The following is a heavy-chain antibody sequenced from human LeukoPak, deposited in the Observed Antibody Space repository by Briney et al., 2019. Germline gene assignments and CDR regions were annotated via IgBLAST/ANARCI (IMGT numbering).Heavy chain of an antibody. V-gene: IGHV3-9*01. CDR2: ISWNSGSI. CDR1: GFTFDDYA. J-gene: IGHJ4*02. Sequence: GRSLRLSCAASGFTFDDYAMHWVRQALGKGLEWVSGISWNSGSIGYADSVKGRFTISRDNAKNSLYLQMNSLRAEDTALYYYANRDGWGQGTLVTVSS. D-gene: IGHD3-10*01. CDR3: ANRDG.